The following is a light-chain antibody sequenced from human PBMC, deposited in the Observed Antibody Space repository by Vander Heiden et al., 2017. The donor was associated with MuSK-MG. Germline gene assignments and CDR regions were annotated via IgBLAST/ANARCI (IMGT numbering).Light chain of an antibody. CDR1: KLGDKY. CDR2: QDS. V-gene: IGLV3-1*01. J-gene: IGLJ2*01. CDR3: QAWDSSTVV. Sequence: SYELTQPPSVSVSPGQTASITCSGDKLGDKYACWYQQKPGQSPVLVIYQDSKRPAGIPERFSGSNSGNTAPLTISGTQAMDEDDYYCQAWDSSTVVFGGGTKLTVL.